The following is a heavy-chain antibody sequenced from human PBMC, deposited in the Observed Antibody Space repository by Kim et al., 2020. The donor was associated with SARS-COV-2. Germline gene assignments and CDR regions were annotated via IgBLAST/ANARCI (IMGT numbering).Heavy chain of an antibody. CDR2: SSISSTI. CDR3: AGRLDY. J-gene: IGHJ4*02. Sequence: SSISSTICYADPVQARFTISRDNAKNSVSLQMTSLRAEDTAVYYCAGRLDYWGQGILVTVSS. V-gene: IGHV3-48*01. D-gene: IGHD1-26*01.